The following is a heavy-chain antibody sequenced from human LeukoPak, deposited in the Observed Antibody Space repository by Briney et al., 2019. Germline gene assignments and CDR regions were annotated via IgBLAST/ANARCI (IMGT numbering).Heavy chain of an antibody. V-gene: IGHV1-46*01. CDR1: GYTFTSYH. CDR2: INPTGVIT. CDR3: ARMGGSGTSLVRDAFDI. Sequence: ASVKRSSEASGYTFTSYHMHWVRQALGQGLEWMGQINPTGVITYAQKVQGRVTMTRDTSTSTVYIELSSLRSEDTAVYYCARMGGSGTSLVRDAFDIWGQGTMVTVSS. D-gene: IGHD3-10*01. J-gene: IGHJ3*02.